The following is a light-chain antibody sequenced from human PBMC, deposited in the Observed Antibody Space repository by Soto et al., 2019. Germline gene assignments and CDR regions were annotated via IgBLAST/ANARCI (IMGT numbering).Light chain of an antibody. V-gene: IGKV1-5*01. CDR2: DAS. CDR3: QQYDTFPRT. Sequence: DIQMTQSPSTLSASVGDRVLITCRASQNINKWLAWYQQKPGKAPKFLIYDASILETGVPSRFSGSGSGTEFTLTISSLQPDDFATFYCQQYDTFPRTFGQGTKVDIK. CDR1: QNINKW. J-gene: IGKJ1*01.